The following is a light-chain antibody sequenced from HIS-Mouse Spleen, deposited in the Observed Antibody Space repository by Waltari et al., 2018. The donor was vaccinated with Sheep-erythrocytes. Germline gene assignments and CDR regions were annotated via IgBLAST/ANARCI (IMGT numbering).Light chain of an antibody. CDR2: RNN. V-gene: IGLV1-47*01. Sequence: QSVLTQPPSASGTPGQRVTISCSGSSSNIGSNYVYWYQQLPGTAPKLLIYRNNRRHSGVPDRFSGSKSGTSASLAISGLRSEDEADYYCAAWDDSLSGNWVFGGGTKLTVL. J-gene: IGLJ3*02. CDR3: AAWDDSLSGNWV. CDR1: SSNIGSNY.